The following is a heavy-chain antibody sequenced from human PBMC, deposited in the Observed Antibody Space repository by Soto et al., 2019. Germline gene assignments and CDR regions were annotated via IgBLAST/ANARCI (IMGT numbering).Heavy chain of an antibody. D-gene: IGHD1-26*01. Sequence: QVQLVQSGAEVKKPGSSVKVSCKASGGTFSSYTISWVRQAPGQGLEWMGRIIPILGIANYAQKFQGRVTITADKSTSTAYMELSSLRSEDTAVYYCARLWGATSNWFDPWGQGTLVTVSS. CDR1: GGTFSSYT. J-gene: IGHJ5*02. V-gene: IGHV1-69*02. CDR3: ARLWGATSNWFDP. CDR2: IIPILGIA.